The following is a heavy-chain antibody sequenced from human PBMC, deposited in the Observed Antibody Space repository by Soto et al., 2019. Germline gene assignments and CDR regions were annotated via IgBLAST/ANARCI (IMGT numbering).Heavy chain of an antibody. CDR3: ARRIPIAGLFDF. V-gene: IGHV4-31*03. CDR1: GGSISSGGYY. D-gene: IGHD6-13*01. J-gene: IGHJ4*02. CDR2: ISYSGTT. Sequence: QVRLQESGPGLVKPSQTLSLTCTVSGGSISSGGYYWSWIRQHPGKGLEWIGYISYSGTTYYKPSLESRVTISADTSKNQFSLKLISVTAADTAVYYCARRIPIAGLFDFWGQGTLVTVSS.